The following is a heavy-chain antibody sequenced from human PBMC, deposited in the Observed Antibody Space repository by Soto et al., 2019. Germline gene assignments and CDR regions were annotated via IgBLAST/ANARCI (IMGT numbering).Heavy chain of an antibody. Sequence: EVQLVESGGGLVKPGGSLRLSCAASGFTFSSYSMNWVRQAPGKGLEWVSSISSSSSYIYYADSVKGRFTISRDNAKNSLYQKMNRRRAEDTPVYYCAKALEDIVATWRFAYWGPGTLVTVSS. V-gene: IGHV3-21*01. CDR1: GFTFSSYS. J-gene: IGHJ4*02. D-gene: IGHD5-12*01. CDR2: ISSSSSYI. CDR3: AKALEDIVATWRFAY.